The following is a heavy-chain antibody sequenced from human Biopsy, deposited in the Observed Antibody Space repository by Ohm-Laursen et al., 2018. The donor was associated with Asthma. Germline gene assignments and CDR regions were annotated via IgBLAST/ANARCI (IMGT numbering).Heavy chain of an antibody. V-gene: IGHV4-31*03. J-gene: IGHJ6*02. CDR2: IYYSGST. D-gene: IGHD3-9*01. CDR3: ARVPHYDILTGFTLRYYYGMDV. CDR1: GGSISSGGYY. Sequence: TLSLTCTVSGGSISSGGYYWSWIRQHPGKGREWIGYIYYSGSTYYNPSLKSRVTISVDTSKNQFSLKLSSVTAADTAVYYCARVPHYDILTGFTLRYYYGMDVWGQGTLVTVSS.